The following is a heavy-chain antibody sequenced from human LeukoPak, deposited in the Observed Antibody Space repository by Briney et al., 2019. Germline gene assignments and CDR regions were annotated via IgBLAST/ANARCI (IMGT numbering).Heavy chain of an antibody. CDR1: GFTFSSYA. Sequence: GGSLRLSCAASGFTFSSYAMSWVRQAPGKGLEWVSAISGSGGSTYYADSVKGRFTISRDNSKNTLYLQMNSLRAEDTAVYYCAKDRGIAVAGTSFVGDYWGQGTLVTVSS. V-gene: IGHV3-23*01. CDR2: ISGSGGST. J-gene: IGHJ4*02. CDR3: AKDRGIAVAGTSFVGDY. D-gene: IGHD6-19*01.